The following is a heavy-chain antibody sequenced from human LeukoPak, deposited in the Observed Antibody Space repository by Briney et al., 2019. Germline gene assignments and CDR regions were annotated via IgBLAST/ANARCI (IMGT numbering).Heavy chain of an antibody. D-gene: IGHD3-22*01. CDR2: MYHRGST. Sequence: PSETLSLTCTVTGGFISSSNFYWGWIRQPPGKGLKWIGSMYHRGSTYYNPSLKSRVTISVDTSKNQFSLNLSSVTAADTAVYYCARHADSSGYYFFDFWGQGTLVTVSS. CDR1: GGFISSSNFY. J-gene: IGHJ4*02. V-gene: IGHV4-39*01. CDR3: ARHADSSGYYFFDF.